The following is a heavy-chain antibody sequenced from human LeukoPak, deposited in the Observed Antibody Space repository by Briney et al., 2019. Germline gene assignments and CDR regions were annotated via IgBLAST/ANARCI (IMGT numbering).Heavy chain of an antibody. D-gene: IGHD4-17*01. Sequence: GSSVKVSCKASGGTSSSYAISWVRQAPGQGLEWMGGIIPIFGTANYAQKFQGRVTITADKSTSTAYMELSSPRSEDTAVYYCARARSTVTDYYYYYYGMDVWGKGTTVTVSS. CDR3: ARARSTVTDYYYYYYGMDV. CDR2: IIPIFGTA. CDR1: GGTSSSYA. V-gene: IGHV1-69*06. J-gene: IGHJ6*04.